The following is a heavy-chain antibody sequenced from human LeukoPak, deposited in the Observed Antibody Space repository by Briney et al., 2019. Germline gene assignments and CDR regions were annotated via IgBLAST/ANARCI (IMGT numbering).Heavy chain of an antibody. CDR3: ARAEYDSSGYYFDY. CDR1: GFTFSSYS. V-gene: IGHV3-48*04. Sequence: GGSLRLSCAASGFTFSSYSMNWVRQAPGKGLEWVSYISSSSSTIYYADSVKGRFTISRDNAKNSLYLQMNSLRAEDTAVYYCARAEYDSSGYYFDYWGQGTLVTVSS. CDR2: ISSSSSTI. J-gene: IGHJ4*02. D-gene: IGHD3-22*01.